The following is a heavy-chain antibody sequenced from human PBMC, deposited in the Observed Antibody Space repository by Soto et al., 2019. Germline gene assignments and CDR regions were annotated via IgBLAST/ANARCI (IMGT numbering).Heavy chain of an antibody. V-gene: IGHV4-34*01. CDR1: GGSFSGYY. CDR2: INDRGSI. Sequence: QVQLQQWGAGPLRPLETLSLTCGVSGGSFSGYYWAWIRQSPGNGLEWIGEINDRGSINYNPSLKSRVSISVDTSKNNYSLNLRSVTAADTAVYYCARESHDILTGPPWVWYFDLWGRGTLVTVSS. D-gene: IGHD3-9*01. J-gene: IGHJ2*01. CDR3: ARESHDILTGPPWVWYFDL.